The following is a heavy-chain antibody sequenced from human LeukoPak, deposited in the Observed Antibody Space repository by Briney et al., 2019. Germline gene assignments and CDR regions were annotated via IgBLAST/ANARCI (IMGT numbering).Heavy chain of an antibody. CDR1: GFTFSSYA. CDR2: ISGSGSST. CDR3: AKVNKLTYGDYGGSAFDI. V-gene: IGHV3-23*01. D-gene: IGHD4-17*01. Sequence: PGGSLRLSCVASGFTFSSYAMGWVRQAPGKGLEWVSAISGSGSSTYFADSVKGRCTFSRDNSKNTLYLQMSSLRVEDTAVYYCAKVNKLTYGDYGGSAFDIWGRGTMVTVSS. J-gene: IGHJ3*02.